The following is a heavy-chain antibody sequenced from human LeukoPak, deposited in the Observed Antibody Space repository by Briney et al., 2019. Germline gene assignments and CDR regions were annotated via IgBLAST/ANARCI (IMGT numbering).Heavy chain of an antibody. CDR2: IIPIFGTA. CDR1: GGTFSIYA. V-gene: IGHV1-69*13. CDR3: ARINMDSSGWYVYYFDY. Sequence: GASVKVSCKASGGTFSIYAISWVRQAPGQGLEWMGGIIPIFGTANYAQKFQGRVTITADESTSTAYMELSSLRSEDTAVYYCARINMDSSGWYVYYFDYWGQGALVTVSS. D-gene: IGHD6-19*01. J-gene: IGHJ4*02.